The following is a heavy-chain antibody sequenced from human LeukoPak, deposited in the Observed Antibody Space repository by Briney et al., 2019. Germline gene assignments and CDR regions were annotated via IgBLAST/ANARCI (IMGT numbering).Heavy chain of an antibody. V-gene: IGHV1-18*01. J-gene: IGHJ4*02. CDR3: ARGSPPRVYYDRSGYYSYYFDY. D-gene: IGHD3-22*01. CDR2: ISPYNGNT. CDR1: GYTFTSYG. Sequence: ASVKVSCKASGYTFTSYGISWVRQAPGQGLEWMGWISPYNGNTIYAQKLQGRVTMTTDTSTSTAYMELRSLRSDDTAVYYCARGSPPRVYYDRSGYYSYYFDYWGQGTLVTVPS.